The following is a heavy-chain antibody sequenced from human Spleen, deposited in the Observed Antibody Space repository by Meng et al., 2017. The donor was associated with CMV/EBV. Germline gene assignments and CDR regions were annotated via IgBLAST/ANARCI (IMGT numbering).Heavy chain of an antibody. J-gene: IGHJ4*02. CDR2: IHYSGST. V-gene: IGHV4-59*01. Sequence: SETLSLTCTVSGDSISGYYWSWIRQPPGKGLEWIGYIHYSGSTKYNPSLKSRVTISVDTSKNQFALKLSSVTAADTAVYYCARELDYFDSSGYALDYWGQGTLVTVSS. CDR3: ARELDYFDSSGYALDY. D-gene: IGHD3-22*01. CDR1: GDSISGYY.